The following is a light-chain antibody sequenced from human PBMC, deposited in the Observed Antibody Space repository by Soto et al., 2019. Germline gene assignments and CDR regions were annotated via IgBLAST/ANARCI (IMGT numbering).Light chain of an antibody. Sequence: QSVLTQPASVSGSPGQSITISCTGASSDVGTYNYVSWYQQHPGKAPKLMIYEVSNRPSGVSNRFSGSKSGNTASLTISGLQAEDEADYYCSSYTTSTTFVIFGGGTKVTVL. CDR2: EVS. CDR3: SSYTTSTTFVI. J-gene: IGLJ2*01. CDR1: SSDVGTYNY. V-gene: IGLV2-14*01.